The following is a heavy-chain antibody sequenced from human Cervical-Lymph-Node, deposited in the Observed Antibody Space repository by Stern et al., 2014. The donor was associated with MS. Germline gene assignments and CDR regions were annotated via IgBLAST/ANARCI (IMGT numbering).Heavy chain of an antibody. V-gene: IGHV3-21*01. Sequence: VQLVESGGGLVKPGGSLRLSCAASGFTFSSYSMNWVRQAPGQGLEWVSSISSSSSYIYYADSVKGRFTISRDNAKNSLYLQMNSLRAEDTAVYYCARDQGDYYYYGMDVWGQGTTVTVSS. CDR3: ARDQGDYYYYGMDV. J-gene: IGHJ6*02. CDR1: GFTFSSYS. D-gene: IGHD3-16*01. CDR2: ISSSSSYI.